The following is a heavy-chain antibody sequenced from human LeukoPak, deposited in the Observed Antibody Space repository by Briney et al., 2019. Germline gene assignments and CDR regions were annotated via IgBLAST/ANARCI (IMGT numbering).Heavy chain of an antibody. CDR1: GYTFTSYG. V-gene: IGHV1-18*01. CDR2: ISAYNGNT. J-gene: IGHJ4*02. Sequence: ASVKVSCKASGYTFTSYGISWVRQAPGQGLEWMGWISAYNGNTNYAQKLQGRVTMTTDTSTSTAYMELRSLRSDDTAVYYCARIPPSGIAAASFLDYWGQGTLVTVSS. D-gene: IGHD6-13*01. CDR3: ARIPPSGIAAASFLDY.